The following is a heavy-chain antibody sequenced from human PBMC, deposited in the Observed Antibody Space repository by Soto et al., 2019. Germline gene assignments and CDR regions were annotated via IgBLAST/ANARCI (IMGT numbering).Heavy chain of an antibody. Sequence: SETLSLTCAVSGGSISSGGYSWSWIRQPPGKGLEWIGYIYHSGSTYYNPSLKSRVTISVDRSKNQFSLKLSSVTAADTAVYYCAREIRFGYYYYGMDVWGQGTTVTVSS. V-gene: IGHV4-30-2*01. J-gene: IGHJ6*02. CDR1: GGSISSGGYS. CDR3: AREIRFGYYYYGMDV. CDR2: IYHSGST. D-gene: IGHD3-3*01.